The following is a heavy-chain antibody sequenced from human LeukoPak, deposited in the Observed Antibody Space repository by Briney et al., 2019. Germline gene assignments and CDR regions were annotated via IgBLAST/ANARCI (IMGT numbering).Heavy chain of an antibody. CDR3: ARAVPDY. CDR2: ISSTSSTI. CDR1: GFTFSSYN. V-gene: IGHV3-48*04. Sequence: GGSLRLSCAVSGFTFSSYNMHWVRQAPGKGLEWISYISSTSSTIYYADSVKGRLTISRDNAKNSLYLQMNSLRAEDTAVYYCARAVPDYWGQGTLVTVSS. J-gene: IGHJ4*02.